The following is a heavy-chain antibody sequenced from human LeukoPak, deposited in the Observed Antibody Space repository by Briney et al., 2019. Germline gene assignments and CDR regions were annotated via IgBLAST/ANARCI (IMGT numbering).Heavy chain of an antibody. J-gene: IGHJ5*02. CDR2: IYYSAST. CDR3: ARDKGQYGSGTRGFTWFGP. V-gene: IGHV4-59*12. D-gene: IGHD3-10*01. Sequence: SETLSLTCTVSGDSISSYYWSWIRQPPGKGLEWIGYIYYSASTNYNPSLKSRVTISVDMSKNQFSLMLNSVTAADTAVYYCARDKGQYGSGTRGFTWFGPWGQGTLVTVSS. CDR1: GDSISSYY.